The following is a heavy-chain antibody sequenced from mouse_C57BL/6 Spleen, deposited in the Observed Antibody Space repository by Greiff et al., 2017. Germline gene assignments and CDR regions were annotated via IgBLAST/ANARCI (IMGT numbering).Heavy chain of an antibody. Sequence: QVQLQQPGAELVMPGASVKLSCKASGYTFTSYWMHWVKQRPGQGLEWIGEIDPSDSYTNYTQKFKGKSTLTVDKSSSTAYMQLSSLTSEDSAVYYCARRVVARGFDYWGQGTTLTVSS. CDR3: ARRVVARGFDY. CDR2: IDPSDSYT. D-gene: IGHD1-1*01. J-gene: IGHJ2*01. CDR1: GYTFTSYW. V-gene: IGHV1-69*01.